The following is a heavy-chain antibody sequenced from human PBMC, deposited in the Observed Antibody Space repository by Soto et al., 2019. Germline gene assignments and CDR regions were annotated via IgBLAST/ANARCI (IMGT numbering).Heavy chain of an antibody. J-gene: IGHJ5*02. CDR2: IYYSGST. CDR1: GGSISSYY. V-gene: IGHV4-59*01. D-gene: IGHD2-21*01. CDR3: ARSGDGSNWFGP. Sequence: SETLSLTCTVSGGSISSYYWSWIRQPPGKGLEWIGYIYYSGSTNYNPSLKSRVTISVDTSKNQFSLKLSSVTAADTAVYYCARSGDGSNWFGPWGQGTLVTVSS.